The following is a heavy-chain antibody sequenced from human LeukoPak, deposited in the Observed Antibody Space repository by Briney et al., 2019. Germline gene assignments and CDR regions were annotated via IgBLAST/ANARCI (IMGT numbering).Heavy chain of an antibody. Sequence: SETLSLTCAVYGGAFSGYYWSWIRQPPGKGLEWIGEINHSGSTNYNPSLKSRVTISVDTSKNQFSLKLSSVTAADTAVYYCARLMTYWGQGTLVTVSS. V-gene: IGHV4-34*01. J-gene: IGHJ4*02. CDR3: ARLMTY. CDR1: GGAFSGYY. CDR2: INHSGST. D-gene: IGHD3-16*01.